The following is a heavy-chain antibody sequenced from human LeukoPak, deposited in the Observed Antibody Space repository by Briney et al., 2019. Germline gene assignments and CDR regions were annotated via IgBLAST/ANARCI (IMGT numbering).Heavy chain of an antibody. V-gene: IGHV3-48*03. CDR3: ARERSDGSYPYYYYGMDV. CDR1: GFTFSSYE. D-gene: IGHD2-15*01. J-gene: IGHJ6*04. CDR2: ISSSGSTI. Sequence: PGGSLRLSCAASGFTFSSYEMNWVRQAPGKGLEWVSYISSSGSTIYYADSVKGRFTISRDNAKTSLYLQMNSLRAEDTAVYYCARERSDGSYPYYYYGMDVWGKGTTVTVSS.